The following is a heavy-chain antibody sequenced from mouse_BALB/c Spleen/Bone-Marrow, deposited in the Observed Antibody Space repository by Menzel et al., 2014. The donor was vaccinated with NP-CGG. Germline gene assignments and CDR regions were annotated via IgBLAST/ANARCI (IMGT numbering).Heavy chain of an antibody. CDR3: ASATTATYYAMDY. V-gene: IGHV14-3*02. CDR2: VDPANGNT. J-gene: IGHJ4*01. Sequence: EVQVVESGAGLVKPGASVKLSCTASGFNIKDTYMHWVKQRPEQGLEWIGRVDPANGNTKYDPKFQGKATITTGTSSNTAYLQVSSLTSEDTAVYYCASATTATYYAMDYWGQGTSVTVSS. D-gene: IGHD1-2*01. CDR1: GFNIKDTY.